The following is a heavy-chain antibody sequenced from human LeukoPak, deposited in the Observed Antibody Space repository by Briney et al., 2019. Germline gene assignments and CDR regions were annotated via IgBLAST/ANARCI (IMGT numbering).Heavy chain of an antibody. CDR3: ARDLSVAGAGGYFDY. V-gene: IGHV1-18*01. CDR1: GGTFSSYA. CDR2: ISAYNGNT. Sequence: ASVKVSCKASGGTFSSYAISWVRQAPGQGLEWMGWISAYNGNTNYAQKLQGRVTMTTDTSTSTAYMELRSLRSDDTAVYYCARDLSVAGAGGYFDYWGQGTLVTVSS. J-gene: IGHJ4*02. D-gene: IGHD6-19*01.